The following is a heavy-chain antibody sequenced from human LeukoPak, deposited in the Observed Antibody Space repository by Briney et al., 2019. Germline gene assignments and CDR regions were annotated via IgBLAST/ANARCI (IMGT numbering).Heavy chain of an antibody. D-gene: IGHD6-19*01. CDR1: GSTFSSYA. Sequence: GGSLRLSCAASGSTFSSYAMSWVRQAPGKGLEWVSAISGSGGSTYYADSVKGRFTISRDNSKNTLYLQMNSLRAEDTAVYYCARVRYSSGWSDVWGKGTTVTVSS. V-gene: IGHV3-23*01. CDR2: ISGSGGST. J-gene: IGHJ6*04. CDR3: ARVRYSSGWSDV.